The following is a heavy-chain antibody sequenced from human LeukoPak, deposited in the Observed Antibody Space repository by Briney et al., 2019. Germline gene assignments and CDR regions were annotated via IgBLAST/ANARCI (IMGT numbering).Heavy chain of an antibody. CDR2: INHSGST. D-gene: IGHD4-17*01. CDR1: GGSFSGHY. V-gene: IGHV4-34*01. J-gene: IGHJ4*02. Sequence: SETLSLTCAVYGGSFSGHYWSWIRQPPGKGLEWIGEINHSGSTNYNPSLKSRVTISVDTSKNQFSLKLTSVTAADTAVYYCARGVSPELNGDPLWSLYFDYWGQGTLVSVSS. CDR3: ARGVSPELNGDPLWSLYFDY.